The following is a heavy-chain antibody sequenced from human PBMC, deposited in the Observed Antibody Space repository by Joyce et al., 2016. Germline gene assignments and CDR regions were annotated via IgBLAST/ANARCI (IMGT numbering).Heavy chain of an antibody. V-gene: IGHV3-7*01. D-gene: IGHD6-19*01. J-gene: IGHJ4*02. CDR2: INREGGET. Sequence: EVQLVESGGGLVQPGGSLRLSCVASGFSFTSYWMSWVRQGPGRGLEWVTNINREGGETYYVDSVKGRFTISRDNAKNSVYLQMNSLRAEDTAVYYCARKSTVAGPNYFDYWGQGTRVTVSS. CDR3: ARKSTVAGPNYFDY. CDR1: GFSFTSYW.